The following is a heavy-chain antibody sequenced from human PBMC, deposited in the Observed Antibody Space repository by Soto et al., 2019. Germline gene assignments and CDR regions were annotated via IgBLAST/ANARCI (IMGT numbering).Heavy chain of an antibody. V-gene: IGHV1-58*01. J-gene: IGHJ6*02. CDR3: AALLDYGSGRAYYYYGMDV. Sequence: ASVKVSCKASGFTFTSSAVQWVRQARGQRLEWIGWIVVGSGNTNYAQKFQERVTITRDMSTSTAYMELSSLRSEDTAVYYCAALLDYGSGRAYYYYGMDVWGQGTTVTVSS. CDR1: GFTFTSSA. D-gene: IGHD3-10*01. CDR2: IVVGSGNT.